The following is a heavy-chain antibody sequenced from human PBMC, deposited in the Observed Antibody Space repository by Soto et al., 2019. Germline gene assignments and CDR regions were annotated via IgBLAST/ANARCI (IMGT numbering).Heavy chain of an antibody. CDR1: GGSFSGYY. CDR2: INHSGST. D-gene: IGHD2-2*01. J-gene: IGHJ5*02. V-gene: IGHV4-34*01. Sequence: PSETLSLTCAFYGGSFSGYYWSWIRQPPGKGLEWIGEINHSGSTNYNPSLKSRVTISVDTSKNQFSLKLSSVTAADTAVYYCARGRCSSTSCYLEGWFDPWGQGTLVTVSS. CDR3: ARGRCSSTSCYLEGWFDP.